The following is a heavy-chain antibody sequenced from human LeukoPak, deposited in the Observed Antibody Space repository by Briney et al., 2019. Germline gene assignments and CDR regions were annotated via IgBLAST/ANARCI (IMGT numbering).Heavy chain of an antibody. D-gene: IGHD3-22*01. Sequence: GGSLRLSCAASGFTFSSYAMSWIRQAPGKGLEWVSAISGSGGSTYYADSVKGRFTISRDNSKNTLYLQMNSLRAEDTAVYYCARRDCDSIKCRGSNWFDPWGQGTLVSVSS. CDR3: ARRDCDSIKCRGSNWFDP. CDR1: GFTFSSYA. CDR2: ISGSGGST. V-gene: IGHV3-23*01. J-gene: IGHJ5*02.